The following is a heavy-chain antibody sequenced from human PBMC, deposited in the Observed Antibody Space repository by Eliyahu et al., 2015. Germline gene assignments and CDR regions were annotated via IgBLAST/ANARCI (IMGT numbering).Heavy chain of an antibody. CDR2: IRRKVESYTT. V-gene: IGHV3-72*01. Sequence: EVQLVESGGGVVQPGGSLILSCAASGFTFSDRYMEWVRQAPGKGXEWITRIRRKVESYTTEYAASVRGRFIIARDDSKNSLYLQMNSLKTEDTAVYYCVRGYGGSESEELDSWGQGTLVTVSS. J-gene: IGHJ4*02. CDR1: GFTFSDRY. D-gene: IGHD2-21*01. CDR3: VRGYGGSESEELDS.